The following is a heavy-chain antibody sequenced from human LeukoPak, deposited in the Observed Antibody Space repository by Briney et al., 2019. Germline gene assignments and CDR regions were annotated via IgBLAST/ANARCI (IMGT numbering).Heavy chain of an antibody. D-gene: IGHD6-13*01. CDR3: ARGPKYSSSWYQPTADYYYGMDV. V-gene: IGHV4-34*01. J-gene: IGHJ6*02. Sequence: SETLSLTCAVYGGSFSGYYWSWIRQPPGKGLEWIGEINHSGSANYNPSLKSRVTISVDTSKNQFSLKLSSVTAADTAAYYCARGPKYSSSWYQPTADYYYGMDVWGQGTTVTVSS. CDR1: GGSFSGYY. CDR2: INHSGSA.